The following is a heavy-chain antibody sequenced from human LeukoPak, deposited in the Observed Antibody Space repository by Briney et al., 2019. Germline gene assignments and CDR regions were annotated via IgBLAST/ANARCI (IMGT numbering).Heavy chain of an antibody. J-gene: IGHJ4*02. CDR1: GGSISSYY. CDR3: ARGSYYDFWSPNYYFDY. Sequence: SETLSLTCTVSGGSISSYYWSWIRQPPGKGLEWIGYIYYSGSTNYNPSLKSRVTISVDTSKNQFSLKLSSVTAADTAVYYCARGSYYDFWSPNYYFDYWGQGTLVTVSS. CDR2: IYYSGST. D-gene: IGHD3-3*01. V-gene: IGHV4-59*12.